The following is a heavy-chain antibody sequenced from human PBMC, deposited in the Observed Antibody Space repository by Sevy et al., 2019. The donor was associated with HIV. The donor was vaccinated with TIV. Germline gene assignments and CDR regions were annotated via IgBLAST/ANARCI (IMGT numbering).Heavy chain of an antibody. CDR1: GGSFSGYY. J-gene: IGHJ6*02. V-gene: IGHV4-34*01. Sequence: SETLSLTCAVYGGSFSGYYWSWIRQPPGKGLEWIGEINHSGSTNYNPSLKSRVTISVVTSKNKFSLKLSSVTATDTAVEYCARGRGICSSTSCYRYYYYGMDVWGQGTTVTVSS. D-gene: IGHD2-2*01. CDR3: ARGRGICSSTSCYRYYYYGMDV. CDR2: INHSGST.